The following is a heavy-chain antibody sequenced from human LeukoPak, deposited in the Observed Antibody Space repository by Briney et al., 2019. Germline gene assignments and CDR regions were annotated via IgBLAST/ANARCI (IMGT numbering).Heavy chain of an antibody. V-gene: IGHV1-69*04. CDR2: IIPILGIA. CDR1: GGTFSSYA. Sequence: GSSVTVSFKASGGTFSSYAISWVRQAPGQGLEWMGRIIPILGIANYAQKFQGRVTITADKSTSTAYMELSSLRSEDTAVYYCARRSRSGYEDSWGQGTLVTVSS. J-gene: IGHJ4*02. CDR3: ARRSRSGYEDS. D-gene: IGHD5-12*01.